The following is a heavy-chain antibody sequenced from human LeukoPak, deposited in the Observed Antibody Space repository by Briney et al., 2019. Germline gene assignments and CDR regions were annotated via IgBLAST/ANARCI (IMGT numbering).Heavy chain of an antibody. J-gene: IGHJ5*02. CDR3: ASKRVRTRFDWFDP. D-gene: IGHD3-10*02. CDR2: INYSGST. CDR1: GGSFSGYY. Sequence: SETLSLTCAVYGGSFSGYYWSWIRQPPGKGLEWIGEINYSGSTNYNPSLKSRVTISVDTSKNQFSLKLSSVTAADTAVYYCASKRVRTRFDWFDPWGQGTLVTVSS. V-gene: IGHV4-34*01.